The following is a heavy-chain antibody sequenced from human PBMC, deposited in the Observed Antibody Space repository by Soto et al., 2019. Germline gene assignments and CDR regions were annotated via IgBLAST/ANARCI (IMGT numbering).Heavy chain of an antibody. CDR3: ANGGRWLQLIWESFDI. CDR2: ISYDGTKK. Sequence: GGSLRLSCAASGFPVSTYSMYWIRQAPGKGLEWVALISYDGTKKDYADSVKGRFTISRDNSKNTLYLQMNSLRTDDTAVYYCANGGRWLQLIWESFDIWGQGTMVTVSS. CDR1: GFPVSTYS. D-gene: IGHD5-12*01. J-gene: IGHJ3*02. V-gene: IGHV3-30-3*01.